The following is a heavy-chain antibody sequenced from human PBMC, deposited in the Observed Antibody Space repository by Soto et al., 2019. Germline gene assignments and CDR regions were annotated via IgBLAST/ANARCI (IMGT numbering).Heavy chain of an antibody. Sequence: QVQLQQWGAGLLKPSETLSLSCAVSGGSFRDNYWTWFRQPPGKGLEWIGEISPSGTTKYTPSLKSRATISVDTSKTQISLKVTSVTAAEKFVYYCATSFWFGTKPKIWGQGTLVTVSS. CDR3: ATSFWFGTKPKI. D-gene: IGHD3-10*01. CDR1: GGSFRDNY. J-gene: IGHJ4*02. CDR2: ISPSGTT. V-gene: IGHV4-34*01.